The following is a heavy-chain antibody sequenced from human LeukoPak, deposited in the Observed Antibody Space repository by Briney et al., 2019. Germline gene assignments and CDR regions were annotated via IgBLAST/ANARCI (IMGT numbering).Heavy chain of an antibody. CDR1: GFTFSTYS. D-gene: IGHD2-15*01. J-gene: IGHJ4*02. CDR3: AKARRPGCSGGSCYSVGY. Sequence: TGGSLRLSCAASGFTFSTYSMNWVRQGPGKGLECVSCITSGSTTIYYADSVKGRFTISRDNSKNTLYLQMNSLRAEDTAVYYCAKARRPGCSGGSCYSVGYWGQGTLVTVSS. V-gene: IGHV3-48*01. CDR2: ITSGSTTI.